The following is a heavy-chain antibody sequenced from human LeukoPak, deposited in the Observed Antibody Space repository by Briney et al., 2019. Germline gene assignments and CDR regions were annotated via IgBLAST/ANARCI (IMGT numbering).Heavy chain of an antibody. CDR2: ITSSGDST. J-gene: IGHJ4*02. CDR1: GFTFSSYA. D-gene: IGHD3-9*01. Sequence: TGGSLRLSCAASGFTFSSYAMGWVRQAPGKGLEWVSDITSSGDSTYYADSVKGRFTISRDNPKNTLYLQMNSLRAEDTAIYYCVKEYFGFAFDYWGQGTVVTVSS. CDR3: VKEYFGFAFDY. V-gene: IGHV3-23*01.